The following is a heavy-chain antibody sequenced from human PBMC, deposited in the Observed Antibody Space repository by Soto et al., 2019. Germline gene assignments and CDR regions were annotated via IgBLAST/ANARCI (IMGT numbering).Heavy chain of an antibody. CDR3: ASRPYSSSFIYYYYYYGMDV. CDR1: GGTFSSYA. CDR2: IIPIFGTA. J-gene: IGHJ6*02. Sequence: ASVKVSCKASGGTFSSYAISWVRQAPGQGLEWMGGIIPIFGTANYAQKFQGRVTITADESTSTAYMELSSLRSEDTAVYYCASRPYSSSFIYYYYYYGMDVWGQGTTVTVSS. D-gene: IGHD6-13*01. V-gene: IGHV1-69*13.